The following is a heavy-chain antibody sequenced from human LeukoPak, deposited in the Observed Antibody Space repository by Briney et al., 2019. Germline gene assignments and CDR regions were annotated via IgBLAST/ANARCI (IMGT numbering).Heavy chain of an antibody. CDR1: GGPFSGYY. V-gene: IGHV4-34*01. J-gene: IGHJ6*02. D-gene: IGHD1-14*01. CDR2: INHSGST. CDR3: ARGRKYYYYGMDV. Sequence: SETLSLTCAVYGGPFSGYYWSWIRQPPGKGLEWIGEINHSGSTNYNPSLKSRVTISVDTSKNQFSLKLSSVTAADTAVYYCARGRKYYYYGMDVWGQGTTVTVSS.